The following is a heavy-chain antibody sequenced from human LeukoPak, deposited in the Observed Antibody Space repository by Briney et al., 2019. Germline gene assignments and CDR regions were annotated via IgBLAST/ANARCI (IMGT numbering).Heavy chain of an antibody. D-gene: IGHD3-22*01. CDR2: INHSGST. Sequence: GSLRLPCAASGFTFSDYYMSWIRQPPGKGLEWIGEINHSGSTNYNPSLKSRVTISVDTSKNQFSLKLSSVTAADTAVYYCARTAYSQGYYYDSSGYHIDYWGQGTLVTVSS. CDR3: ARTAYSQGYYYDSSGYHIDY. J-gene: IGHJ4*02. V-gene: IGHV4-34*01. CDR1: GFTFSDYY.